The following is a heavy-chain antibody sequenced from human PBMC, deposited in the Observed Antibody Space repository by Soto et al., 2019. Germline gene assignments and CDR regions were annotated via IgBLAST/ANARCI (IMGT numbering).Heavy chain of an antibody. CDR3: ARTDLTAYYYYGMDV. CDR1: GFSLSTSGMR. CDR2: IDWDDDK. V-gene: IGHV2-70*04. Sequence: SGPTLVNPTQTLTLTCTFSGFSLSTSGMRVSWIRQPPGKALEWLARIDWDDDKFYSTSLKTRLTISKDTSKNQVVLTMTNMDPVDTATYYCARTDLTAYYYYGMDVWGQGTTVTVS. J-gene: IGHJ6*02.